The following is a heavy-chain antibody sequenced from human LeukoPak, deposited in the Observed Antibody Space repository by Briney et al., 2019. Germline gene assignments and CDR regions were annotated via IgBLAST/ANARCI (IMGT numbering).Heavy chain of an antibody. V-gene: IGHV1-69*05. CDR2: MIPIFGTA. CDR3: ASTGDSLFDY. D-gene: IGHD3-16*01. J-gene: IGHJ4*02. Sequence: GASVTVSCKASGGTFISYAISWVRQAPGQGLEWMGGMIPIFGTANYAQKFQRRVTITTDYSTSSAYMELSSLRAEDTAVYYCASTGDSLFDYWGQGTLVTVSS. CDR1: GGTFISYA.